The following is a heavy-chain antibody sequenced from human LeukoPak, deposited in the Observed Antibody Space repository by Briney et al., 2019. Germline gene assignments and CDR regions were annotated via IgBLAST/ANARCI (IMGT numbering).Heavy chain of an antibody. CDR1: GGSFSGYY. CDR3: ARLKGYSYGSTGGDY. D-gene: IGHD5-18*01. CDR2: INHSGST. J-gene: IGHJ4*02. Sequence: SETLSLTCAVYGGSFSGYYWSWIRQPPGKGLEWIGEINHSGSTNYNPSLKSRVTISVDTPKNQFSLKLSSVTAADTAVYYCARLKGYSYGSTGGDYWGQGTLVTVSS. V-gene: IGHV4-34*01.